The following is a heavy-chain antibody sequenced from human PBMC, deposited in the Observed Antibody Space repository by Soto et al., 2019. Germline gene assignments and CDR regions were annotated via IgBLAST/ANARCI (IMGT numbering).Heavy chain of an antibody. Sequence: QVQLVQSGAEVQKPGSSVKVSCKASGGTFSSYAISWVRQAPGQGLEWMGGIIPIFGTANYAQKFQGRVTITADESTSTAYMELSSLRSEDTAVYYCARVRYDRYYYYYGMDAWGQGTTVTVSS. J-gene: IGHJ6*02. V-gene: IGHV1-69*01. CDR3: ARVRYDRYYYYYGMDA. D-gene: IGHD1-1*01. CDR2: IIPIFGTA. CDR1: GGTFSSYA.